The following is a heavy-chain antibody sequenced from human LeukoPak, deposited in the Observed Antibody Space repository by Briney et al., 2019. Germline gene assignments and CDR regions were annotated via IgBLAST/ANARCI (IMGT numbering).Heavy chain of an antibody. CDR1: GYSFTSYY. Sequence: ASVKVSCKAFGYSFTSYYIHWVRQAPGQGLERMGIINPSGGTTNYAQKFQGRVTMTRDTSTSTVYMELSSLRSEDTAVYYCARTYMVATSNFDYWGQGTLVTVSS. CDR2: INPSGGTT. V-gene: IGHV1-46*01. CDR3: ARTYMVATSNFDY. D-gene: IGHD5-12*01. J-gene: IGHJ4*02.